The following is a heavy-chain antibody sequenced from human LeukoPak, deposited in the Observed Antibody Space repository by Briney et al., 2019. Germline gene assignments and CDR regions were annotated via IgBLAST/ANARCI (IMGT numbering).Heavy chain of an antibody. J-gene: IGHJ6*02. CDR2: IWYDGSNK. V-gene: IGHV3-33*08. Sequence: GGSLRLSCAASGFTFSSYAMHWVRQAPGKGLEWVAVIWYDGSNKYYADSVKGRFTISRDNSKNTLYLQMNSLRAEDTAVYYCARVLYSSGWYGGYYYGMDVWGQGTTVTVSS. D-gene: IGHD6-19*01. CDR3: ARVLYSSGWYGGYYYGMDV. CDR1: GFTFSSYA.